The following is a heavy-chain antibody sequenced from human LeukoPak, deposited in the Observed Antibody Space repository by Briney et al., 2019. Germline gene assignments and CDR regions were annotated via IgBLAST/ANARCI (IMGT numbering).Heavy chain of an antibody. CDR2: IYHSGST. Sequence: KPSETLSLPRTVSGYSINSGYYWGWIRQPPGKGLEWIGSIYHSGSTYYNPSLKSRVTISVDTSKNQFSLKLSSVTAADTAVYYCARGRYSSGWYNWFDPWGQGTLVTVSS. D-gene: IGHD6-19*01. CDR1: GYSINSGYY. CDR3: ARGRYSSGWYNWFDP. J-gene: IGHJ5*02. V-gene: IGHV4-38-2*02.